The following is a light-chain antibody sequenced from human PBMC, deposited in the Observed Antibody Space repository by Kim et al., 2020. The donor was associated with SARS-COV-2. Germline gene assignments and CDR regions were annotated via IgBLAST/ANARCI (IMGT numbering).Light chain of an antibody. CDR3: QSFDSRLTGSV. Sequence: TISCTGSSSNIGAGYDVHLYRQLPGTAPKLLIYNNNNRPSGVPVRFSGSNSGTSASLVITGLQAEDEADYYCQSFDSRLTGSVFGGGTKLTVL. J-gene: IGLJ3*02. V-gene: IGLV1-40*01. CDR1: SSNIGAGYD. CDR2: NNN.